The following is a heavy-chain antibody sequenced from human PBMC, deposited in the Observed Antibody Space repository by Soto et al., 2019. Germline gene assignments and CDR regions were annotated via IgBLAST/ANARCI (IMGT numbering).Heavy chain of an antibody. J-gene: IGHJ4*02. CDR1: GGSISSYY. V-gene: IGHV4-59*01. CDR3: AREMGGGDCYWCFDY. D-gene: IGHD2-21*02. Sequence: SVTLSLTCTVSGGSISSYYWSWIRQPPGKGLEWIGYIYYSGSTNYNPSLKSRVTISVDTSKNQFSLKLSSVTAADTAVYYCAREMGGGDCYWCFDYWGQGTLVTSPQ. CDR2: IYYSGST.